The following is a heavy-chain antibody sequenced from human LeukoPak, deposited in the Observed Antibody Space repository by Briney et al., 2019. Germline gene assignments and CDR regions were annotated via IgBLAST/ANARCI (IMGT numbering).Heavy chain of an antibody. D-gene: IGHD1-26*01. CDR3: ARALSGTYGLFQH. Sequence: SETLSLTCTVSGGSISNYYWSWIRHPPGKGLEWIGYIYYSGSTYYNPSLRSRVTISVDTSKNQFSLNLNSVTAADTAVYYCARALSGTYGLFQHWGQGTLVTVSS. J-gene: IGHJ1*01. V-gene: IGHV4-59*01. CDR1: GGSISNYY. CDR2: IYYSGST.